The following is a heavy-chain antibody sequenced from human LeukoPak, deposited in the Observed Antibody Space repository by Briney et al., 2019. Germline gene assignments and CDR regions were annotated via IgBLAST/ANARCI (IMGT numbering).Heavy chain of an antibody. Sequence: TSETLSLTCTVSGGSISSSSYYWGWIRQPPGKGLEWIGSIYYSGSTYYNPSLKSRVTISVDTSNNQFSLKLNSVTAADTAVYYGYYGSGSHWGQGTLVTVSS. CDR2: IYYSGST. D-gene: IGHD3-10*01. J-gene: IGHJ4*02. V-gene: IGHV4-39*01. CDR3: YYGSGSH. CDR1: GGSISSSSYY.